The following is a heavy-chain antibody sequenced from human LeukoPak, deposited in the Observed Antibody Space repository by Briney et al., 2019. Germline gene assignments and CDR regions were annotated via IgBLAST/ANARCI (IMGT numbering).Heavy chain of an antibody. J-gene: IGHJ6*03. D-gene: IGHD3-3*01. CDR2: INHSGST. Sequence: SETLSLTCAVYGGSFSGYYWSWIRQPPGKGLEWIGEINHSGSTNYNPSLKSRVTISVDTSKNQFSLKLSSVTAADTAVYYCARGRGRTIFGVAIAYYYYMDVWGKGTTVTVSS. CDR1: GGSFSGYY. CDR3: ARGRGRTIFGVAIAYYYYMDV. V-gene: IGHV4-34*01.